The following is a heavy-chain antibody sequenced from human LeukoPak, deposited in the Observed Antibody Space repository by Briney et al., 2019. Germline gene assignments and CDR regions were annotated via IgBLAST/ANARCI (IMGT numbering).Heavy chain of an antibody. CDR1: GGSINDYF. Sequence: PSETLSLTCTVSGGSINDYFWSWIRQSPGKGLEWIGYIYYSGSTNYNPSLKSRVTISVDTSKNQFSLKLSSVTAADTAVYYCARHLFGGFLAVAGYFDYWGQGTLVTVSS. CDR3: ARHLFGGFLAVAGYFDY. CDR2: IYYSGST. D-gene: IGHD6-19*01. J-gene: IGHJ4*02. V-gene: IGHV4-59*08.